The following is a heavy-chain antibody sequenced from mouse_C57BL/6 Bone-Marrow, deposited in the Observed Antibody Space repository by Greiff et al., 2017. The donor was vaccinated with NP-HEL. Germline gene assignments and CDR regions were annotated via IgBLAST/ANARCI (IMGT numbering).Heavy chain of an antibody. CDR3: ARGGAQGGLYFDD. D-gene: IGHD3-1*01. V-gene: IGHV5-16*01. Sequence: EVKLVESEGGLVQPGSSMKLSCTASGFTFSDYYMAWVRQAPEKGLEWVANINYDGSSTYYPDSLKSRFIISRDNAKNKLYLQMSSLKCEDTATYYCARGGAQGGLYFDDWGKGTTVTVSS. CDR2: INYDGSST. CDR1: GFTFSDYY. J-gene: IGHJ2*01.